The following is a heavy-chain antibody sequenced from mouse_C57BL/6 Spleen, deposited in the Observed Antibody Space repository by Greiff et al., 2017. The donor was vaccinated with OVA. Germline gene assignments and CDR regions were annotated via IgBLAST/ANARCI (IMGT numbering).Heavy chain of an antibody. D-gene: IGHD2-1*01. V-gene: IGHV1-53*01. CDR2: INPSNGGT. J-gene: IGHJ1*03. CDR3: ARSYGNYWYFDV. CDR1: GYTFTSYW. Sequence: QVQLKQPGTELVKPGASVKLSCKASGYTFTSYWMHWVKQRPGQGLEWIGNINPSNGGTNYNEKFKSKATLTVDESSSTAYMQLSSLTSEDSAVYYCARSYGNYWYFDVWGTGTTVTVSS.